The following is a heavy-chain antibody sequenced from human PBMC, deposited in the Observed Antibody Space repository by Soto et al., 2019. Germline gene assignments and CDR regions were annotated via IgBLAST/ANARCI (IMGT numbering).Heavy chain of an antibody. J-gene: IGHJ4*02. CDR2: IYYSGST. V-gene: IGHV4-59*01. CDR3: ATHHGDYAIDY. D-gene: IGHD4-17*01. CDR1: GCSISSYY. Sequence: PSETLSLTCTFSGCSISSYYWSLIRQPPGKGLEWIGYIYYSGSTNYNPSLKSRVTISVDTSKNQFSLKLSSVTAADTAVYYCATHHGDYAIDYWGQGTLVTVSS.